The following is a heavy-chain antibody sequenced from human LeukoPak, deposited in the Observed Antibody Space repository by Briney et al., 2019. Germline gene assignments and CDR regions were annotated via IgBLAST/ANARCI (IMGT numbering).Heavy chain of an antibody. V-gene: IGHV3-23*01. Sequence: PGGSLRLSCEASGFTFSSYTMTWVRQAPGKGLEWVSAINNSGRTYYAESVRGRFTISRGNSKNTLYLQMNSLRAEDTAVYYCARDDYYDSSGYYPKFDYWGQGTLVTVSS. CDR3: ARDDYYDSSGYYPKFDY. CDR2: INNSGRT. CDR1: GFTFSSYT. J-gene: IGHJ4*02. D-gene: IGHD3-22*01.